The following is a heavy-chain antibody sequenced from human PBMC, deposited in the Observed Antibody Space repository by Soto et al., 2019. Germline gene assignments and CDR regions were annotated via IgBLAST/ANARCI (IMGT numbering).Heavy chain of an antibody. CDR2: ISGSGGTT. V-gene: IGHV3-23*01. CDR3: AKVGARYCSCDSCSPPTPFDY. J-gene: IGHJ4*02. Sequence: EVQLLESGGGLGQPGGSLRLSCAASGFTFSRYAMSWVRQAPGKGLEWVSAISGSGGTTYYADSVKGRFTISRDNSKNTLYLQMNSLRAEDTAVCYCAKVGARYCSCDSCSPPTPFDYWGQGTLVTVSS. CDR1: GFTFSRYA. D-gene: IGHD2-15*01.